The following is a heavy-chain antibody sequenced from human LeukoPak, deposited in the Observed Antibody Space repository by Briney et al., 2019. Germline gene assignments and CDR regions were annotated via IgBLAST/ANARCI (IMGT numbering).Heavy chain of an antibody. V-gene: IGHV4-59*01. CDR2: LYNSGST. CDR3: ARDIGSYKGAIGY. J-gene: IGHJ4*02. D-gene: IGHD1-26*01. CDR1: GGSISSYY. Sequence: PSETLSLTCTVSGGSISSYYWSWIRQPPGKGLEWIGYLYNSGSTNYNPSLKGRVTISVDTSKNQFSLKLSSVTAADTAVYYCARDIGSYKGAIGYWGQGTLVTVSS.